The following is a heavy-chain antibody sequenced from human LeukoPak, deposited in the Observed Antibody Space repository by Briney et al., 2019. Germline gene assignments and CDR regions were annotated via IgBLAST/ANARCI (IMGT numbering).Heavy chain of an antibody. CDR1: GFTFSSYW. V-gene: IGHV3-7*03. CDR2: IKQDGSEK. D-gene: IGHD3-16*02. J-gene: IGHJ4*02. CDR3: ARDAYDYVWGSYRHLPDY. Sequence: GGSLRLSCAASGFTFSSYWMSWVRQAPGKGLEWVANIKQDGSEKYYVDSVKGRFTISRDNAKNSLYLQMNSLRAEDTAVYYCARDAYDYVWGSYRHLPDYWGQGTLVTVSS.